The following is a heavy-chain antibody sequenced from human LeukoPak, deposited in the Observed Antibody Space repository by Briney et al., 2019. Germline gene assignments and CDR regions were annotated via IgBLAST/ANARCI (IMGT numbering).Heavy chain of an antibody. Sequence: PGGSLRLSCAASGFTFNTYGMHWVRQVPGKGLEWIAFIRYDGGNKYYADSVKGRFTISRDNSKNTLYLQMNSLRAEDTAVYYCARDREQWLVDRYYYMDVWGKGTTVTVSS. CDR3: ARDREQWLVDRYYYMDV. CDR1: GFTFNTYG. J-gene: IGHJ6*03. D-gene: IGHD6-19*01. V-gene: IGHV3-30*02. CDR2: IRYDGGNK.